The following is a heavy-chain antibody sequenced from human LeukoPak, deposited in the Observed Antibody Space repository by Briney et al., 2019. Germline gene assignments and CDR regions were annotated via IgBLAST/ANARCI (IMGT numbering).Heavy chain of an antibody. CDR3: ARGDIVVVPAAIVDY. CDR2: INSDGSST. CDR1: GFTFSSYW. J-gene: IGHJ4*02. V-gene: IGHV3-74*01. Sequence: GGSLRLSCAASGFTFSSYWMHWVRQAPGKGLVWVLRINSDGSSTSYADSVKGRFTISRDNAKNTLYLQMNSLRAEDTAVYYCARGDIVVVPAAIVDYWGQGTLVTVSS. D-gene: IGHD2-2*02.